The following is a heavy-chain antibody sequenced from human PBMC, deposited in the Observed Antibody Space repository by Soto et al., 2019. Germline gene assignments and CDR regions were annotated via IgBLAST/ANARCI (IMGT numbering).Heavy chain of an antibody. V-gene: IGHV4-4*02. Sequence: PSETLSLTCAVSGGSISSSNWWSWVRQPPGKGLEWIGEIYHSGSTNYNPSLKGRVTISVDKSKNQFSLKLSSVTAADTAVYYCASQEIAAAGWGWFDPWGQGTLVTVSS. J-gene: IGHJ5*02. D-gene: IGHD6-13*01. CDR1: GGSISSSNW. CDR2: IYHSGST. CDR3: ASQEIAAAGWGWFDP.